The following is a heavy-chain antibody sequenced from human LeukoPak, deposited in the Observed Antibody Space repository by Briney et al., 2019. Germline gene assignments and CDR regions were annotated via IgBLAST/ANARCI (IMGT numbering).Heavy chain of an antibody. CDR3: ARRDYYYDSSGYYSSYFDY. CDR1: GYSFTSYW. Sequence: GESLKISCKGSGYSFTSYWIGWVRQMPGKGLEWMGIIYPGDSDTTYSPSFQGQVTISADKSISTAYLQWSSLKASDTAMYYCARRDYYYDSSGYYSSYFDYWGQGTLVTVSS. J-gene: IGHJ4*02. V-gene: IGHV5-51*01. D-gene: IGHD3-22*01. CDR2: IYPGDSDT.